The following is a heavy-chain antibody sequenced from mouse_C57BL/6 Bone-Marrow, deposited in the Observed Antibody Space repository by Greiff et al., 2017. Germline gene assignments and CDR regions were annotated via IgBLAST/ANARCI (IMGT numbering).Heavy chain of an antibody. CDR1: GFNIKDDY. CDR2: IDPENGDT. Sequence: EVQLQQSGAELVRPGASVKLSCTASGFNIKDDYMHWVKQRPEQGLEWIGWIDPENGDTEYASQFQGKATITADTSSNTAYLQLSSLTSEDTAVYCCTAKCPDVWGTGTTVTVSS. V-gene: IGHV14-4*01. D-gene: IGHD6-1*01. J-gene: IGHJ1*03. CDR3: TAKCPDV.